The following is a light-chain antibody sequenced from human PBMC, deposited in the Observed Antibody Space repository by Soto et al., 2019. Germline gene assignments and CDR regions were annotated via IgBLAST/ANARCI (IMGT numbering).Light chain of an antibody. CDR3: QQYNNWPLT. V-gene: IGKV3-15*01. CDR2: GAS. J-gene: IGKJ4*01. Sequence: EIVLTQSPATLSLSPGERGTLSCSASESVTNYLAWYQQKPGQAPRLLIYGASTRATGIPARFSGSGSGTEFTLTISSLQSEDFAVYYCQQYNNWPLTFGGGTKV. CDR1: ESVTNY.